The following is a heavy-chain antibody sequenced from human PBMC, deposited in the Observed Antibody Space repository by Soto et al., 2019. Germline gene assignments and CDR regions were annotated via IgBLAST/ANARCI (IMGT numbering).Heavy chain of an antibody. Sequence: XXTLSLPCTVSGGSISSYYWRWIRQPPGKGLEWIGYIYYSGSTNYNPSLKSRVTISVDTSKNQFSLKLSSVTAADTAVYYCATISLRYFDWYIDYWGQGTLVTVSS. CDR2: IYYSGST. V-gene: IGHV4-59*01. CDR1: GGSISSYY. J-gene: IGHJ4*02. CDR3: ATISLRYFDWYIDY. D-gene: IGHD3-9*01.